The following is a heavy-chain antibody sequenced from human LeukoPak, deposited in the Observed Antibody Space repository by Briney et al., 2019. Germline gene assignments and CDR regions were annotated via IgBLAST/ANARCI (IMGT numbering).Heavy chain of an antibody. CDR1: GFTFSSYS. J-gene: IGHJ6*02. CDR2: ISSSSYI. D-gene: IGHD1-1*01. Sequence: GGSLRLSCAASGFTFSSYSMNWVRQAPGKGLEWVSSISSSSYIYYADSVKGRFTISRDNAKNSLYLQMNSLRAEDTAVYYCATRERGDYYGMDVWGQGTTVTVSS. CDR3: ATRERGDYYGMDV. V-gene: IGHV3-21*01.